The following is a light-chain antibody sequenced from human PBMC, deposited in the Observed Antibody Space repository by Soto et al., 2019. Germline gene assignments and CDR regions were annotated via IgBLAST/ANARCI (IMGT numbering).Light chain of an antibody. J-gene: IGKJ3*01. CDR1: QSVSSN. Sequence: EIVMTQSPATLSVSPGERATLSCRASQSVSSNLAWYQQKPGQAPRQLIYGASTRATGIPARFGGSGSGTEFTLTISSLQSEDFAVYYCQQYNNWPGTFGPGTKVDIK. CDR3: QQYNNWPGT. CDR2: GAS. V-gene: IGKV3-15*01.